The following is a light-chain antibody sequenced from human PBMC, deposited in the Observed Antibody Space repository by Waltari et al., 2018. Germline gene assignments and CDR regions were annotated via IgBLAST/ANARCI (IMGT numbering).Light chain of an antibody. Sequence: EIVLTQSPGTLSLSPGERATVSCRDSQSISKYLAWYRLKPGQAPRLLIYDASKRASGIPDRFSASGSGTDFSLTISRLEPEDFAVYYCQHYVRLPVTFGQGTKVEIK. CDR3: QHYVRLPVT. V-gene: IGKV3-20*01. CDR2: DAS. J-gene: IGKJ1*01. CDR1: QSISKY.